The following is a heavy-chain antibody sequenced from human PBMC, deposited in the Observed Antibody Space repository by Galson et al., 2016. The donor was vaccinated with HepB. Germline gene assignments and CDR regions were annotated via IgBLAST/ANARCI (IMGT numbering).Heavy chain of an antibody. CDR3: ARRDTAMVHDY. CDR1: GYTFSSYG. CDR2: ISPYNGNT. V-gene: IGHV1-18*04. Sequence: QSGAEVKKPGESLRISCTASGYTFSSYGINWLRQAPGQGLEWMGWISPYNGNTHYAQKLQGRVTVTTDTSTSTAYMELRSLRSEDTAVYYCARRDTAMVHDYWGQGTLVTVSS. J-gene: IGHJ4*02. D-gene: IGHD5-18*01.